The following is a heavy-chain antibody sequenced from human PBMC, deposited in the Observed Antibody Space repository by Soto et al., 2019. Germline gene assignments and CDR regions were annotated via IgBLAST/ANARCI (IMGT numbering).Heavy chain of an antibody. CDR3: VRGTWIPP. CDR1: GYSFPGQG. V-gene: IGHV1-8*01. D-gene: IGHD1-1*01. CDR2: VSPSSGNT. Sequence: APVKVSCKAAGYSFPGQGIHWVRQAPGQGLEWVGRVSPSSGNTGYAQKFQGRVTMTRDTSIGTAFMELSGLTYDDTAVYYCVRGTWIPPWGQGTLVTVSS. J-gene: IGHJ5*02.